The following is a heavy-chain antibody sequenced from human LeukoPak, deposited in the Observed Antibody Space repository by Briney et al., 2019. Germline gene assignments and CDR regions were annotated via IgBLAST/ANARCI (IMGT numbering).Heavy chain of an antibody. J-gene: IGHJ5*01. CDR2: FGISGGDT. CDR3: ARDLWNFYDDSGYYRDFDS. Sequence: GASVKVSCKATSRISWVRQAPGQGLEWMGWFGISGGDTYYAQKFQGRVTVTTDTSTSTVYMELRSLRSDDTAVYYCARDLWNFYDDSGYYRDFDSWGQGTLVTVSS. CDR1: TSR. V-gene: IGHV1-18*01. D-gene: IGHD3-22*01.